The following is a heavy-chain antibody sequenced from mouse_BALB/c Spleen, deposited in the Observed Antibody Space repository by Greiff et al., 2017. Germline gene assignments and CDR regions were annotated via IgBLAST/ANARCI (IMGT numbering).Heavy chain of an antibody. CDR2: INPSNGGT. CDR3: TRRRVLYAMDY. J-gene: IGHJ4*01. CDR1: GYTFTSYY. D-gene: IGHD2-14*01. Sequence: QVQLKESGAELVKPGASVKLSCKASGYTFTSYYMYWVKQRPGQGLEWIGEINPSNGGTNFNEKFKSKATLTVDKSSSTAYMQLSSLTSEDSAVYYCTRRRVLYAMDYWGQGTSVTVSS. V-gene: IGHV1S81*02.